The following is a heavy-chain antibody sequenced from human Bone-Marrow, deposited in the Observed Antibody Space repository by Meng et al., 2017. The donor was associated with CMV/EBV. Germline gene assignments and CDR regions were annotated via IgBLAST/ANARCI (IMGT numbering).Heavy chain of an antibody. J-gene: IGHJ6*02. CDR3: ARRYSSGWHFVPQGYGMEV. CDR1: GYTFTSYD. CDR2: MNPNSGNT. D-gene: IGHD6-19*01. V-gene: IGHV1-8*03. Sequence: ASVKVSCKASGYTFTSYDINWVRQATGQGLEWMGWMNPNSGNTGYAQKFQGRVTITRNTSISTAYMELSSLRSEDTAVYYCARRYSSGWHFVPQGYGMEVWGQGNTVNVAS.